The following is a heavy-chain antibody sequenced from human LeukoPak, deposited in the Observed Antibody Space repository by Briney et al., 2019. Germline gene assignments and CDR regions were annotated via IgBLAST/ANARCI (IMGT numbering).Heavy chain of an antibody. Sequence: GASVNVSCKASGYAFTIYGISWVRQAPGQGLEWMGWIRAYNGNTNYAQKLQGRVTMTTDTSTSTAYMELRSLRSDDTAVYYCARVIAVAMVNDAFDIWGQGTMVTVSS. CDR2: IRAYNGNT. J-gene: IGHJ3*02. CDR1: GYAFTIYG. CDR3: ARVIAVAMVNDAFDI. D-gene: IGHD6-19*01. V-gene: IGHV1-18*01.